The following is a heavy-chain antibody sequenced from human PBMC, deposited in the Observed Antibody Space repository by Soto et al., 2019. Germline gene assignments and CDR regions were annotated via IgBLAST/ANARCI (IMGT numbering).Heavy chain of an antibody. CDR3: MRGNTGYGNFDY. D-gene: IGHD5-12*01. V-gene: IGHV3-74*01. Sequence: VGSLRLSCAVSGFSLNNYWMHWVRQRPGKGLVWVARIYRDGTTSYADSVKGRSTISRDNAKNTVSLQMNSLKDEDTAVYYCMRGNTGYGNFDYWGQGTLVTVSS. CDR1: GFSLNNYW. J-gene: IGHJ4*02. CDR2: IYRDGTT.